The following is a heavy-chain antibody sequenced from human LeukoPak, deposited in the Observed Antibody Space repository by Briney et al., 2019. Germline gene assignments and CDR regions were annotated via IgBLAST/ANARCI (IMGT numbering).Heavy chain of an antibody. CDR1: GYYISDGFY. J-gene: IGHJ5*02. Sequence: PSETLSLTCTVSGYYISDGFYWDWIRQTPGKGLEWIGSIFHSGTTYYNPSLKSRVTISVDTSKNQFSLKLSSVTAADTAVYYCARGSAYGEAAPKIFDPWGQGTLVTVSS. CDR2: IFHSGTT. V-gene: IGHV4-38-2*02. D-gene: IGHD4-17*01. CDR3: ARGSAYGEAAPKIFDP.